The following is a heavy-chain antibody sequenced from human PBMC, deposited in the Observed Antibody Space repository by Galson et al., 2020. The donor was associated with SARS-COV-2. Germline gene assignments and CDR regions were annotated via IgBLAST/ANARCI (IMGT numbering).Heavy chain of an antibody. Sequence: GGSLRLSCAASGFTFSSYSMNWVRQAPGKGLEWVSYISSSSSTIYYADSVKGRFTISRDNAKNSLYLQMNSLRAEDTAVYYCAREPAPYCSSTSCDGVPTTDYWGQGTLVTVSS. V-gene: IGHV3-48*04. J-gene: IGHJ4*02. D-gene: IGHD2-2*01. CDR1: GFTFSSYS. CDR3: AREPAPYCSSTSCDGVPTTDY. CDR2: ISSSSSTI.